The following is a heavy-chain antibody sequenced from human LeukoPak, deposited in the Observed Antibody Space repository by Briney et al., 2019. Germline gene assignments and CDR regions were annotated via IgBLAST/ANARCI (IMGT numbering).Heavy chain of an antibody. CDR1: GGSFSGYY. CDR3: ARGGRGSTVTTRQNWFDP. J-gene: IGHJ5*02. D-gene: IGHD4-11*01. Sequence: PSETLSPTCAVYGGSFSGYYWSWIRQPPGKGLEWIGEINHSGSTNYNPSLKSRVTISVDTSKNQFSLKLSSVTAADTAVYYCARGGRGSTVTTRQNWFDPWGQGTLVTVSS. V-gene: IGHV4-34*01. CDR2: INHSGST.